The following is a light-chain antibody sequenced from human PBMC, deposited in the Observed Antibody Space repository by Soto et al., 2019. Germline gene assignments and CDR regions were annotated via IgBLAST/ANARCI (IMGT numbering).Light chain of an antibody. CDR2: AAS. CDR1: QDISSY. V-gene: IGKV1-9*01. Sequence: DIQLTQSPSFLSASVGDRVTITCRASQDISSYLAWYQQKPGKAPKLLIYAASALQSGVPSRFSGSGSGTEFTLTISTLQPEDFATYFCQHLNNFSPWTFGQGTKVEIK. J-gene: IGKJ1*01. CDR3: QHLNNFSPWT.